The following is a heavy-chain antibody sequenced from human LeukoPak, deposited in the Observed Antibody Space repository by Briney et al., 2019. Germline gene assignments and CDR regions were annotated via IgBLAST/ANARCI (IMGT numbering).Heavy chain of an antibody. Sequence: PSETLSLTCTISGGSVSSSNWWSWIRQPPGKVLEWIGEIYHNGNTGYNPSLKSRVTISVDKSKNQFSLSLTSVTAADTAVYYCVRDTPGGSYGDYDYWGQGTLVTVS. D-gene: IGHD4-17*01. CDR2: IYHNGNT. CDR3: VRDTPGGSYGDYDY. J-gene: IGHJ4*02. CDR1: GGSVSSSNW. V-gene: IGHV4-4*02.